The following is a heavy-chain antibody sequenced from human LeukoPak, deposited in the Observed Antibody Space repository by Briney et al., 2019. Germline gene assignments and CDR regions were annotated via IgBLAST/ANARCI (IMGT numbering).Heavy chain of an antibody. Sequence: SETLSLTCGVSGYSISSGYYWGWIRQPPGKGLEWIGSIDHTGSTYYNPSLKSRVIISLDTSKKQFSLKLSSVIAADTAVYFCARGCSYSSRYIRDAFDIWGQGTMVTVSS. CDR1: GYSISSGYY. V-gene: IGHV4-38-2*01. J-gene: IGHJ3*02. CDR2: IDHTGST. D-gene: IGHD2-2*02. CDR3: ARGCSYSSRYIRDAFDI.